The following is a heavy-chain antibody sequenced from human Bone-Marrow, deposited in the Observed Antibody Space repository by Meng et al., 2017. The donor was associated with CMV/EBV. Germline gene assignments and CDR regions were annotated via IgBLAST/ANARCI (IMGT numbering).Heavy chain of an antibody. J-gene: IGHJ4*02. D-gene: IGHD4-17*01. Sequence: GESLKISCAASGFTFSSYAMHWVRQAPGKGLEYVSAISSNGGSTYYADSVKGRFTISRDNSKNTLYLHMNSLRTEDTAVYYCAKDRSYGFDYWGQGTLVTFYS. CDR3: AKDRSYGFDY. V-gene: IGHV3-64*02. CDR2: ISSNGGST. CDR1: GFTFSSYA.